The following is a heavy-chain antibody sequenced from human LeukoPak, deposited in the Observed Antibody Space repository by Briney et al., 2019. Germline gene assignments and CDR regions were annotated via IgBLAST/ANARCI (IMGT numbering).Heavy chain of an antibody. CDR1: GGSISSSSYY. CDR2: IYYSGST. V-gene: IGHV4-39*07. D-gene: IGHD3-10*01. CDR3: ARDGLTYYD. Sequence: SETLSLTCTVSGGSISSSSYYWGWIRQPPGKGLEWIGSIYYSGSTYYNPSLKSRVTISVDTSKNQFSLKLSSVTAADTAVYYCARDGLTYYDWGQGTLVTVSS. J-gene: IGHJ4*02.